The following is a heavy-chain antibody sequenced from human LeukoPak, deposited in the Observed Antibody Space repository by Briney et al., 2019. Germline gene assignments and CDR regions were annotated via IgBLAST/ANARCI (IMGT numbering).Heavy chain of an antibody. J-gene: IGHJ3*02. D-gene: IGHD1-26*01. CDR2: ISGSGGST. V-gene: IGHV3-23*01. Sequence: GGSLRLSCAASGFTFSSYAMSWVRQAPGKGLEWVSAISGSGGSTYYADSVKGRFTISRDNSKNTLYLQMNRLRAEDTAVYYCAKGGVGATKGLIAFDIWGQGTMVTVSS. CDR3: AKGGVGATKGLIAFDI. CDR1: GFTFSSYA.